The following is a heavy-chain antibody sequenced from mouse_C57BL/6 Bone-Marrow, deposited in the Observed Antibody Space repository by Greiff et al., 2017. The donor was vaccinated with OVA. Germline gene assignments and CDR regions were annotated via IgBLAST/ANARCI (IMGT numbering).Heavy chain of an antibody. J-gene: IGHJ1*03. Sequence: QVQLKQPGAELVKPGASVKLSCKASGYTFTSYWMHWVKRRPGQGLEWIGMIHPNSGSTNYNEKFKSKATLTVDKSSSTAYMQLSSLTSEDSAVYYCAYGNYVLYWYFDVWGTGTTVTVSS. D-gene: IGHD2-10*02. CDR1: GYTFTSYW. CDR3: AYGNYVLYWYFDV. CDR2: IHPNSGST. V-gene: IGHV1-64*01.